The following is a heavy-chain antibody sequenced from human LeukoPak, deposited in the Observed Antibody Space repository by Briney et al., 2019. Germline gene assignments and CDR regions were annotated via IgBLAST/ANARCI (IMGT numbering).Heavy chain of an antibody. CDR1: GFTFSSYS. CDR3: AKDRHDFWSGYPPLDWFDP. D-gene: IGHD3-3*01. V-gene: IGHV3-21*01. J-gene: IGHJ5*02. Sequence: GGSLRLSCAASGFTFSSYSMNWVRQAPGKGLEWVSSISSSSSYIYYADSVKGRFTISRDNAKNSLYLQMNSLRAEDTAVYYCAKDRHDFWSGYPPLDWFDPWGQGTLVTVSS. CDR2: ISSSSSYI.